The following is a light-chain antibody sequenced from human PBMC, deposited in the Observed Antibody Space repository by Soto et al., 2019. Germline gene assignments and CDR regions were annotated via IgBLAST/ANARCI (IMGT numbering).Light chain of an antibody. J-gene: IGKJ5*01. CDR1: QSISNS. V-gene: IGKV1-39*01. Sequence: DIQMTQPPSSLSASVGDSVTITCRASQSISNSLNWYQQKPGRAPKLLIYAASSLQSGVTSRFSGSGSGTDFILTISSLQPEDFATYYCQQSYSTPRDFGQGTRLDIK. CDR3: QQSYSTPRD. CDR2: AAS.